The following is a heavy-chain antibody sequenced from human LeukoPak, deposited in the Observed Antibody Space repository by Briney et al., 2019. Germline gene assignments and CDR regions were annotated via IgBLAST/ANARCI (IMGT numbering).Heavy chain of an antibody. Sequence: ASMEVSCKASGYTFLDCGISWLRQAPGQGLEWVGWVAPHNGNTEYSQKFQGRVTLTTDTLTNTAFMELTSLSPDDTAIYYCTRDFSSKMATITDTWGQGTLVAVSS. CDR2: VAPHNGNT. J-gene: IGHJ5*02. CDR1: GYTFLDCG. V-gene: IGHV1-18*01. CDR3: TRDFSSKMATITDT. D-gene: IGHD5-24*01.